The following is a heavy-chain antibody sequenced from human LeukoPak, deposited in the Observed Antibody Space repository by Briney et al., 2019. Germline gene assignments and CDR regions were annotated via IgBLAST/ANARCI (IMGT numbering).Heavy chain of an antibody. V-gene: IGHV3-21*01. CDR2: ISSSSSYI. CDR3: ARGGRYYGSGSENWFDP. J-gene: IGHJ5*02. CDR1: GFTFSSYS. D-gene: IGHD3-10*01. Sequence: GGSLRLSCAASGFTFSSYSMNWVRQAPGKGLKWVSSISSSSSYIYYADSVKGRFTISRDNAKNSLYPQMNSLRVEDTAVYYCARGGRYYGSGSENWFDPWGQGTLVTVSS.